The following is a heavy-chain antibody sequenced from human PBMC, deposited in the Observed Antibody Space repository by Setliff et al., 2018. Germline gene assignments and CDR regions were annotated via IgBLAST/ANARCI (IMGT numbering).Heavy chain of an antibody. D-gene: IGHD3-3*01. CDR2: IIPIFGTA. CDR3: ASRRGLEWSLGAFDI. Sequence: GASVKVSCKASGGTFSSYAISWVRQAPGQGLEWMGRIIPIFGTANYAQKFQGRVTITADKSTSTAYMERSSLRSEDTAVYYCASRRGLEWSLGAFDIWGQGTMVTVSS. V-gene: IGHV1-69*06. J-gene: IGHJ3*02. CDR1: GGTFSSYA.